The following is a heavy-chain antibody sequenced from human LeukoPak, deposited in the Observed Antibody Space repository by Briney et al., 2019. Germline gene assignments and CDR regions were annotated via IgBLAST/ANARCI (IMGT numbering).Heavy chain of an antibody. CDR3: ASCQGNYYYMDV. CDR2: ISAYNGNT. D-gene: IGHD6-13*01. CDR1: GYTFTSYG. J-gene: IGHJ6*03. V-gene: IGHV1-18*01. Sequence: GASVKVSCKASGYTFTSYGISWVRQAPGQGLEWMGWISAYNGNTNYAQKLQGRVTMTTDTSTSTAYMELSSLRSEDTAVYYCASCQGNYYYMDVWGKGTTVTVSS.